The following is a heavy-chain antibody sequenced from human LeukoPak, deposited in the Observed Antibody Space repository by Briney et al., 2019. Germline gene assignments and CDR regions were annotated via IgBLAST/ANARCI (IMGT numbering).Heavy chain of an antibody. CDR3: ARVAYSSGWYDWFDP. Sequence: SETLSLTCVVSGGSISSTSYYWGWIRQPPGKGLEWIGSIYYSGSTYYSPSLKSRVTISVDTSKNQFSLKLSSVTAADTAVYYCARVAYSSGWYDWFDPWGQGTLVTVSS. J-gene: IGHJ5*02. D-gene: IGHD6-19*01. V-gene: IGHV4-39*07. CDR2: IYYSGST. CDR1: GGSISSTSYY.